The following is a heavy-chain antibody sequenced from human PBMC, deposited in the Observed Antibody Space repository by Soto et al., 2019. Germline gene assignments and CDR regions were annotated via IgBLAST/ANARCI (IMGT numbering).Heavy chain of an antibody. CDR3: ARELLGYCSGGSCYHYYYGMDV. J-gene: IGHJ6*02. CDR1: GYSFTSYW. D-gene: IGHD2-15*01. V-gene: IGHV5-51*01. Sequence: GESLKISCKGFGYSFTSYWIGWVRQMPGKGLEWMRIIYPGDSDTRYSPSFQGQVTISADKSISTAYLQWSSLKASDTAMYYCARELLGYCSGGSCYHYYYGMDVWGQGTTVTVSS. CDR2: IYPGDSDT.